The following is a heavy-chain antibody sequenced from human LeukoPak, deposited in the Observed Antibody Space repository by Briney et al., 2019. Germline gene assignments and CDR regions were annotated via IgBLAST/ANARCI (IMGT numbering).Heavy chain of an antibody. Sequence: GGSLRLSCVASGFTFSSYWMNCVRQAPGKGVERVGTISPDGSDKYYVDSVKGRFTISRDNAKTSLYLQINSLRADGTALYFCARGIVVVVGASDHFDYWGQGTLITVSS. CDR2: ISPDGSDK. CDR3: ARGIVVVVGASDHFDY. J-gene: IGHJ4*02. CDR1: GFTFSSYW. D-gene: IGHD2-15*01. V-gene: IGHV3-7*01.